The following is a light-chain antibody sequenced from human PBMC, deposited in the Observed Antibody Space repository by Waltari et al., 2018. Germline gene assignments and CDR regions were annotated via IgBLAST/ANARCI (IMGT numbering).Light chain of an antibody. CDR3: QQYVSSPLT. V-gene: IGKV3-20*01. CDR1: QSVSSIY. J-gene: IGKJ4*01. CDR2: GAS. Sequence: EIVLTQSPGTLSLSPGERATLSCRASQSVSSIYLAWYQQKPGQTPRLLIYGASSRATGIPDRFSGSGSGTDFTLTIRRLEPEDSAVYYCQQYVSSPLTFGGGTKVEIK.